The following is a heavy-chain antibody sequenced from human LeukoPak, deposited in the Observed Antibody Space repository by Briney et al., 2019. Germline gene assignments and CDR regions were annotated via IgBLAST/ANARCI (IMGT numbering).Heavy chain of an antibody. J-gene: IGHJ4*02. V-gene: IGHV1-46*01. CDR1: SFTYTNYF. D-gene: IGHD2-8*02. Sequence: ASVKVSCKSFSFTYTNYFLQWARQAPGQGLEWVGRIAPSVDTTNYAQKFRGRVTMTRDTSTSTVYMELSSLRSDDTAIYYCVGEESGGYVDYWGEGTLVTVSS. CDR3: VGEESGGYVDY. CDR2: IAPSVDTT.